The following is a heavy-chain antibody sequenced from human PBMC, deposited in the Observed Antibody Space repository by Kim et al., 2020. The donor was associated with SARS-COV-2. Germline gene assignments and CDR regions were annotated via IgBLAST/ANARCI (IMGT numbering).Heavy chain of an antibody. CDR2: INHSGST. Sequence: SETLSLTCAVYGGSFSGYYWSWIRQPPGKGLEWIGEINHSGSTNYNPSLKSRVTISVDTSKNQFSLKLSSVTAADTAVYYCARAQYCSGGSCYSPIGSYPDYWGQGTLVTVSS. V-gene: IGHV4-34*01. CDR3: ARAQYCSGGSCYSPIGSYPDY. CDR1: GGSFSGYY. D-gene: IGHD2-15*01. J-gene: IGHJ4*02.